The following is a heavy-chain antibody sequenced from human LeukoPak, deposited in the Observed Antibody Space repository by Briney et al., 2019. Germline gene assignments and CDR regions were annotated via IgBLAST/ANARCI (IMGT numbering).Heavy chain of an antibody. D-gene: IGHD3-10*01. Sequence: ASVKVSCKASGGTFSSYAISWVRQAPGQGLEWMGGIIPIFGTANYAQKFQGRVTITADESTSTAYMELSSLRSEDTAVYYCARDGGSGSYFDYYYYYGMDVWGKGTTVTVSS. V-gene: IGHV1-69*13. CDR2: IIPIFGTA. CDR3: ARDGGSGSYFDYYYYYGMDV. J-gene: IGHJ6*04. CDR1: GGTFSSYA.